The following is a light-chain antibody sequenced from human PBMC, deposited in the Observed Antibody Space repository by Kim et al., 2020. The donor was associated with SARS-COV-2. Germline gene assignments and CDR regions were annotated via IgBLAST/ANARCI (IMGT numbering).Light chain of an antibody. J-gene: IGKJ4*01. V-gene: IGKV3-20*01. CDR1: QSVSSSY. CDR2: GAS. CDR3: QQYGYSLS. Sequence: LSPGERATLCCRASQSVSSSYLAWYQLKPGQAPRLLIYGASSRATGIPDRFSGSGSGTDFTLTISRLEPEDFAVYYCQQYGYSLSFGGGTKVEIK.